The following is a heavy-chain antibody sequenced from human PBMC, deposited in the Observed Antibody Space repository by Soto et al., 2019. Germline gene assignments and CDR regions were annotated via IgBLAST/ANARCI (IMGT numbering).Heavy chain of an antibody. V-gene: IGHV1-18*01. J-gene: IGHJ5*02. CDR2: VSTYDGNT. Sequence: GASVKVSCKASGYTFFTYGITWVRQAHGQGLEWMGWVSTYDGNTDYAQKLQGRVTMTTDTSTRTAYMELRSLRSDDTAVYYCARKSSSSSWFDPWGQGTLVTVAS. D-gene: IGHD6-6*01. CDR1: GYTFFTYG. CDR3: ARKSSSSSWFDP.